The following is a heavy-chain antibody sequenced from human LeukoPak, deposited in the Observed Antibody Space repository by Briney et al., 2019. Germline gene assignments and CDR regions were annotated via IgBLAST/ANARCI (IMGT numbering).Heavy chain of an antibody. CDR3: ARVGVLLWFGEFRPTGTFDP. V-gene: IGHV4-59*01. Sequence: SETLSLTCTVSGGSISSYYWSWIRQPPGKGLEWIGYIYYSGSTNYNPSLKSRVTISVDTSKNQFSLKLSSVTAADTAVYYCARVGVLLWFGEFRPTGTFDPWGQGTLVTVSS. J-gene: IGHJ5*02. CDR2: IYYSGST. CDR1: GGSISSYY. D-gene: IGHD3-10*01.